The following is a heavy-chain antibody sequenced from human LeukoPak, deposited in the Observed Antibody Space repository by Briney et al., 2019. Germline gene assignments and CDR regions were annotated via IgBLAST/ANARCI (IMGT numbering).Heavy chain of an antibody. CDR1: GFTFSSYS. Sequence: PGGSLRLSCAASGFTFSSYSMNWVRQAPGKGLEWVSYISSSSSTIYYADSVKGRFTISRDNAKNSLYLQMNSLRAEDTAVYYCARVRITGIRIPLLDAFDIWGQGTMVTVSS. CDR2: ISSSSSTI. D-gene: IGHD1-20*01. J-gene: IGHJ3*02. CDR3: ARVRITGIRIPLLDAFDI. V-gene: IGHV3-48*01.